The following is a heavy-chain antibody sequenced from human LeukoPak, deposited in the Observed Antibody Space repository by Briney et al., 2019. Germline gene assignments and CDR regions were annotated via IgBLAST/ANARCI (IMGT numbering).Heavy chain of an antibody. J-gene: IGHJ4*02. Sequence: GGSLRLSCAVSGFTFTSYGMHWVRQAPGKGLEWVAVIWYDGNNKYYADSVKGRFTISRDNSKNTLYLQMNSLRAEDTAVYYCARGSPENSYYYDSSGYYYADWGQGTLVTVSS. D-gene: IGHD3-22*01. V-gene: IGHV3-33*08. CDR1: GFTFTSYG. CDR3: ARGSPENSYYYDSSGYYYAD. CDR2: IWYDGNNK.